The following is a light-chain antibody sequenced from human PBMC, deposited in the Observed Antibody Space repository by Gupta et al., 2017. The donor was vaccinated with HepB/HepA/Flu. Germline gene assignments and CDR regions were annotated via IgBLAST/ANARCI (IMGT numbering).Light chain of an antibody. CDR1: GSDVGSHNL. CDR2: EVN. CDR3: CSYAGPFSWV. J-gene: IGLJ3*02. V-gene: IGLV2-23*02. Sequence: QSALTQSASVSGSPGQSITISCTGTGSDVGSHNLVSWYQQHPGKAPKLIIYEVNKWPSGVSNRFSGSKSGNTASLTISGLQAEDEADYYCCSYAGPFSWVFGGGTKLTVL.